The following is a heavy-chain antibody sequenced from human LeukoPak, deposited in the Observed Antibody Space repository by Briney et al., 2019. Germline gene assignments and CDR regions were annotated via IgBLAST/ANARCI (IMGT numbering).Heavy chain of an antibody. D-gene: IGHD3-3*01. CDR1: GFTLSSRW. CDR2: INRDGSEK. Sequence: GGSLRLSCAASGFTLSSRWMIWVRQAPGEGLEWMTNINRDGSEKNYVDSVKGRFTITRDNAENSLYLQMNSLKVEDSAIYYCATYDSWSGYNIAYWGQGTLVTVSS. CDR3: ATYDSWSGYNIAY. V-gene: IGHV3-7*03. J-gene: IGHJ4*02.